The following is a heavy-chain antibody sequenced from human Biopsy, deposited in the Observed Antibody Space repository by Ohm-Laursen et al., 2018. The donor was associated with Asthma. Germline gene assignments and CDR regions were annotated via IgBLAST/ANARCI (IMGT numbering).Heavy chain of an antibody. CDR2: IHYSGST. CDR3: AGFCSGGNCPDH. Sequence: TLSLTCVVSGVSISGYFWGWIRQPPGKGLEWIGNIHYSGSTYSNPSLKSRVTISVDTSKKQISLRLSSVIAADTAVYYCAGFCSGGNCPDHWGQGTLVTVSS. V-gene: IGHV4-59*01. CDR1: GVSISGYF. J-gene: IGHJ4*02. D-gene: IGHD2-15*01.